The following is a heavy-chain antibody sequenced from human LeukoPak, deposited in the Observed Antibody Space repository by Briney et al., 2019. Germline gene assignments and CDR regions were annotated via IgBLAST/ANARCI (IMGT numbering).Heavy chain of an antibody. CDR2: ISSSSSTI. CDR1: GFPFSSYR. D-gene: IGHD5-18*01. CDR3: ARADSYGPAEYFQH. Sequence: PGGPLRLSCAPSGFPFSSYRMNGSRQAPGRGRGWVSYISSSSSTIFYADSVKGRFTISRDNAKNSLYLQMNSLRDEDTAVYYCARADSYGPAEYFQHWGQGTLVTVSS. V-gene: IGHV3-48*02. J-gene: IGHJ1*01.